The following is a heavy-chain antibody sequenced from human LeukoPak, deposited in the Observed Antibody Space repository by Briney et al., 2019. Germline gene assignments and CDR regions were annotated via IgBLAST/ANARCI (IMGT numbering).Heavy chain of an antibody. J-gene: IGHJ4*02. Sequence: PGASLRLSCAASGFTFSSYAMSWVRQAPGKGLEWVSAISGSGGGTYYADSVKGRFTISRDNSKNTLYLQMNSLRAEDTAVYYCAKDRYSSGWYEDYWGQGTLVTVSS. CDR3: AKDRYSSGWYEDY. CDR1: GFTFSSYA. V-gene: IGHV3-23*01. D-gene: IGHD6-19*01. CDR2: ISGSGGGT.